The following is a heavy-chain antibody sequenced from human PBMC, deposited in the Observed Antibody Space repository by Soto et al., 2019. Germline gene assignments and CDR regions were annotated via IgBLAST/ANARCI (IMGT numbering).Heavy chain of an antibody. V-gene: IGHV3-72*01. CDR1: GFSFSDYY. D-gene: IGHD5-12*01. J-gene: IGHJ4*02. Sequence: GGSLRLSCAASGFSFSDYYINWVRQAPGKGLEWVGRTRNKASSYTTDYAAFVKGRFTISRDDSKNLIYLQMNSLKTEDTAVYYCAKGRGYPYHFDSWGPGTLVTVSS. CDR3: AKGRGYPYHFDS. CDR2: TRNKASSYTT.